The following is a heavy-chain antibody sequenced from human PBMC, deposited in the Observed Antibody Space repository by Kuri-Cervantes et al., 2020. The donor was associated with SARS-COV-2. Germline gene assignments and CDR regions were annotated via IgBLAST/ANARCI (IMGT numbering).Heavy chain of an antibody. CDR3: ARDLVGALYYFDY. V-gene: IGHV3-30-3*01. Sequence: GESLKISCAASGFTFSSYAMHWVRQAPGKGLEWVAVISYDGSNKYYADSVKGRFTISRDNSKNTLYPQMNSLRAEDTAVYYCARDLVGALYYFDYWGQGTLVTDSS. J-gene: IGHJ4*02. D-gene: IGHD1-26*01. CDR1: GFTFSSYA. CDR2: ISYDGSNK.